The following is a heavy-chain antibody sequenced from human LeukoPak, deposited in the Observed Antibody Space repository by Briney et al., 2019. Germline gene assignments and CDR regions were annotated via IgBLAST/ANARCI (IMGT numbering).Heavy chain of an antibody. Sequence: GESLKISCKGSGYRFTNYWIGWVRQMPGKGLEWMGIIYPGDSDTRYSPSFQGQVTISADKSIGTAYPQWSSLKASDTAMYYCARWTTTTTALDSWGQGTLVTVSS. J-gene: IGHJ5*02. CDR3: ARWTTTTTALDS. CDR1: GYRFTNYW. D-gene: IGHD1-26*01. CDR2: IYPGDSDT. V-gene: IGHV5-51*03.